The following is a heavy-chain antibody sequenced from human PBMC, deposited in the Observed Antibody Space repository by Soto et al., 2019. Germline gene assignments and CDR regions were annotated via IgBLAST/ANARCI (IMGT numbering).Heavy chain of an antibody. CDR3: ARDRAKITMVRGGKNYYYYGMDV. V-gene: IGHV3-33*01. J-gene: IGHJ6*02. CDR2: IWYDGSNK. D-gene: IGHD3-10*01. CDR1: GFTFSSYG. Sequence: GGSLRLSCAASGFTFSSYGMHWVRQAPGKGLEWVAVIWYDGSNKYYADSVKGRFTISRDNSKNTLYLQMNSLRAEDTAVYYCARDRAKITMVRGGKNYYYYGMDVWGQGTTVTVSS.